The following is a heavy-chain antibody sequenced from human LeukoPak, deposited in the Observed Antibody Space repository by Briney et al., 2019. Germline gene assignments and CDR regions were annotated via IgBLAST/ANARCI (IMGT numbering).Heavy chain of an antibody. CDR3: ARDQGLTAPPPYGLDV. CDR2: IIPVLNIT. J-gene: IGHJ6*02. CDR1: AGTFSSSA. D-gene: IGHD5-18*01. V-gene: IGHV1-69*04. Sequence: ASVKVSCKTSAGTFSSSAITWVRQAPGLRLEWMGRIIPVLNITTYAHKFQGSVTITAYTYTSTVYMELSSLRYEETSVYYCARDQGLTAPPPYGLDVWGQGTTVIVSS.